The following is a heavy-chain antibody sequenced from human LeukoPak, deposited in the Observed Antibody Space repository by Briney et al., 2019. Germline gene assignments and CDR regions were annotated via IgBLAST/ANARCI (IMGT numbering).Heavy chain of an antibody. J-gene: IGHJ4*02. CDR1: GGSISSGSYY. CDR3: ARSRRPVAGPLRAYYFDY. D-gene: IGHD6-19*01. CDR2: IYTSGST. Sequence: SETLSLTCTVSGGSISSGSYYWSWIRQPAGKGLEWIGRIYTSGSTNYNPSLKSRVTMSVDTSKNQFSLKLSSVTAADTAVYYCARSRRPVAGPLRAYYFDYWGQGTLVTVSS. V-gene: IGHV4-61*02.